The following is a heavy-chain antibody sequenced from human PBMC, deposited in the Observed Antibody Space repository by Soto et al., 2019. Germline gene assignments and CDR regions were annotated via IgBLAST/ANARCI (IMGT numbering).Heavy chain of an antibody. D-gene: IGHD3-10*01. CDR2: ISWNSGSI. Sequence: DVQLVESGGGLVQPGRSLRLSCAASGFTFDDYAMHWVRQAPGKGLEWVSGISWNSGSIGYADSVKGRFTISRDNAKNSLYLQMNSLRAEDTALYYCAKDGPGSRRPDYYYYYYMDVWGKGTTVTVSS. CDR3: AKDGPGSRRPDYYYYYYMDV. CDR1: GFTFDDYA. V-gene: IGHV3-9*01. J-gene: IGHJ6*03.